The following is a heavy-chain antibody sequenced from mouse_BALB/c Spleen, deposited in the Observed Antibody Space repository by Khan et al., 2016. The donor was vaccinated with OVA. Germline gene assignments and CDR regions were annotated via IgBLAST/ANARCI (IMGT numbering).Heavy chain of an antibody. CDR3: ARTARKKY. CDR2: ISYSGTT. J-gene: IGHJ2*01. V-gene: IGHV3-2*02. CDR1: GYSITSGYG. D-gene: IGHD1-2*01. Sequence: EVQLQESGPGLVKPSQSLSLTCTVTGYSITSGYGWNWIRQFPGNQLEWMGYISYSGTTNYNPSLKSRIFITRDTSKNQFFLQLNSVTTEDTATYYCARTARKKYWGQGTTLTVAS.